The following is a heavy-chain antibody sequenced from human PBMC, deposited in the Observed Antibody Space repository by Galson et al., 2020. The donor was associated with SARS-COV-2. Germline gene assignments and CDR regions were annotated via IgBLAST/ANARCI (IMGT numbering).Heavy chain of an antibody. CDR3: ARVRYYGAGTYYQESRGLNYYFDS. J-gene: IGHJ4*02. V-gene: IGHV4-31*03. CDR1: GGSISSGDYY. CDR2: IYYSGST. Sequence: ASETLSLTCTVSGGSISSGDYYWNWIRQHPEKGLEWIGFIYYSGSTYYNPSLKSRLTISVDTSKTQFSLKLTSVTAADTAVYYCARVRYYGAGTYYQESRGLNYYFDSWGQGTLVTVSS. D-gene: IGHD3-10*01.